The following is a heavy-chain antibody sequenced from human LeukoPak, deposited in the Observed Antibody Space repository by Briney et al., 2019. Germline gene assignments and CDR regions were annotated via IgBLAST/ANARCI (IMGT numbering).Heavy chain of an antibody. CDR3: ARGSSKMTFYFDY. CDR1: GFTVSSNY. D-gene: IGHD3-16*01. Sequence: PGGSLRLSCAASGFTVSSNYMNWVRQAPGKGLEWVSSTSSSSSYIYYADSVKGRFTISRDNAKNSLYLQMNSLRAEDTAVYYCARGSSKMTFYFDYWGQGTLVTVSS. CDR2: TSSSSSYI. V-gene: IGHV3-21*01. J-gene: IGHJ4*02.